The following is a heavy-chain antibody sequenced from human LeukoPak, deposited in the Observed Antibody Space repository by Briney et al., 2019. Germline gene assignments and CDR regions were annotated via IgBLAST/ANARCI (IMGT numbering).Heavy chain of an antibody. CDR1: GGSISSYY. D-gene: IGHD6-13*01. J-gene: IGHJ6*02. CDR2: IYTSGST. Sequence: PSETLSLTCTVSGGSISSYYWSWIRQPAGKGLEWIGRIYTSGSTNYNPSLKSRVTISVDTSKNQFSLKLSSVTAADTGVYYCASGRQQLAHYGMDVWGQGTTVTVSS. CDR3: ASGRQQLAHYGMDV. V-gene: IGHV4-4*07.